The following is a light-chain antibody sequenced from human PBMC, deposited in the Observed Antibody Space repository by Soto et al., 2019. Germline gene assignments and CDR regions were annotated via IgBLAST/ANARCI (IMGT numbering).Light chain of an antibody. CDR3: QHYQPYWWT. V-gene: IGKV1-5*03. CDR1: QTIINW. Sequence: DIQMTQSPSALSASVGDRVTITCRASQTIINWLAWYQQKPGKAPKLLIYKASTLDGEVPSRFSGSGSETEFTLTINSLQPDDSATYYCQHYQPYWWTVGQGT. CDR2: KAS. J-gene: IGKJ1*01.